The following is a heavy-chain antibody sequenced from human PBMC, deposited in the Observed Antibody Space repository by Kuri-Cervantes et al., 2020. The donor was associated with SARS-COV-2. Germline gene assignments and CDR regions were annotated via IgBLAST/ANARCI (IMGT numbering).Heavy chain of an antibody. CDR1: GGTFSSYA. CDR2: IIPIFGTA. J-gene: IGHJ6*03. Sequence: SVKVSCKASGGTFSSYAISWVRQAPGQGLEWMGRIIPIFGTANYAQKFQGRVTITADKSTSTAYMELSSLRSEDTAVYYCARVPTDHYYYYMDVWGKGTTVTVSS. D-gene: IGHD4-11*01. CDR3: ARVPTDHYYYYMDV. V-gene: IGHV1-69*06.